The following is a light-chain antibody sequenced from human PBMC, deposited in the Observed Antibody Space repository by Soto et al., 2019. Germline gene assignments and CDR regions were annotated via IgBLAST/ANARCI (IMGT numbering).Light chain of an antibody. J-gene: IGKJ1*01. CDR1: QSLLHSNGYNY. V-gene: IGKV2-28*01. Sequence: DIVMTQSPLSLPVTPGEPASISCRSSQSLLHSNGYNYLDWYLQKPGQSPQLLIYLGSNRASGVPDRFSGSGSGTDFTLKISRVEAEDVGVYYCMQALHTLWTFGQGTKLDIK. CDR3: MQALHTLWT. CDR2: LGS.